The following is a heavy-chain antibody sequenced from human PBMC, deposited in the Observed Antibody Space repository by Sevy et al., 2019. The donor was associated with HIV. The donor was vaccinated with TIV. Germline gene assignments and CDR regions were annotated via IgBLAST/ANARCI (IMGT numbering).Heavy chain of an antibody. Sequence: GGSLRLSCTASGFSVSSYYMTWVRQAPGKGLEWVSVLYSGGTTDYADSVKGRFTVSRDNSKNTLYLQMNSLRAEDTSVYYCARRQPLLSYFDYWGQGTLVTVSS. CDR1: GFSVSSYY. CDR2: LYSGGTT. D-gene: IGHD2-2*01. V-gene: IGHV3-66*01. CDR3: ARRQPLLSYFDY. J-gene: IGHJ4*02.